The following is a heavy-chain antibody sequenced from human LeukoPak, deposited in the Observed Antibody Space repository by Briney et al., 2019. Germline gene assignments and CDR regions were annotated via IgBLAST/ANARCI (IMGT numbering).Heavy chain of an antibody. V-gene: IGHV1-18*04. CDR3: ARERAMVRGVIITFPPDY. CDR2: ISAYNGNT. D-gene: IGHD3-10*01. J-gene: IGHJ4*02. Sequence: ASVKVSCKAAGYTFTSYGISSVRQAPGQGLEWMGWISAYNGNTNYAQKLQGRVTMTTDTSTSTAYMELRSLRSDDTAVYYCARERAMVRGVIITFPPDYWGRGTLVTVSS. CDR1: GYTFTSYG.